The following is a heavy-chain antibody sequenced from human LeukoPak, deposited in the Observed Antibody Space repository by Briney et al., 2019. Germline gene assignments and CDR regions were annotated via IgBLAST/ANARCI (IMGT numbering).Heavy chain of an antibody. J-gene: IGHJ6*03. CDR3: ARGDTAMVTGYYYYYMDV. CDR1: GFTFRNYA. CDR2: INPNSGGT. V-gene: IGHV1-2*02. D-gene: IGHD5-18*01. Sequence: GGSLRLSCAPSGFTFRNYAMHWVRQAPGQGLEWMGWINPNSGGTNYAQKFQGRVTMTRDTSISTAYMELSRLRSDDTAVYYCARGDTAMVTGYYYYYMDVWGKGTTVTVSS.